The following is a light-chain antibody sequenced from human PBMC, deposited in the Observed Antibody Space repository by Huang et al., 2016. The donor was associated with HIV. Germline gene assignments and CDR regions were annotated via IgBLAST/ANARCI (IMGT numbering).Light chain of an antibody. V-gene: IGKV3-20*01. CDR3: QQYGGSLT. J-gene: IGKJ4*01. Sequence: EIVLTQSPGTLSLSPGERATLPCRASLSVSSSYLAWYQQKPGQAPRLLSYGASSRATGIPDRFSGSGSGTDFTLTISRLEPEDFAVYYCQQYGGSLTFGGGTKVEIK. CDR2: GAS. CDR1: LSVSSSY.